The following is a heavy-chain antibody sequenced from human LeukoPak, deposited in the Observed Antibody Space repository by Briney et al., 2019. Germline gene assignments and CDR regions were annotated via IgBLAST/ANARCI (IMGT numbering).Heavy chain of an antibody. D-gene: IGHD3-16*01. Sequence: GGSLRLSCAASGFTVSSFEMNWVRQAPGKGLEWVANIKQDGSEKNFVDSVKGRFTISRDNAKNSLYLQMNNLRAEDTAVYYCARAAWGYYYYMDVWGKGTTVTVSS. CDR2: IKQDGSEK. CDR1: GFTVSSFE. CDR3: ARAAWGYYYYMDV. J-gene: IGHJ6*03. V-gene: IGHV3-7*01.